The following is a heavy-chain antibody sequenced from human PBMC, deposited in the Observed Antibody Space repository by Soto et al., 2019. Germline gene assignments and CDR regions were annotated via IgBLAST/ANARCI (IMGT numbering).Heavy chain of an antibody. V-gene: IGHV2-26*01. D-gene: IGHD3-10*01. CDR2: IFSNDEK. CDR3: ARTLITMVRGGANWFDP. J-gene: IGHJ5*02. Sequence: QVTLKESGPVLVKPTETLTLTCTVSGFSLSNARMGVSWIRQPPGKALEWLAHIFSNDEKSYSTSLKSRLTIPKDTSKSQVVLTMTNMDPVDTATYYCARTLITMVRGGANWFDPWGQGTLVTVSP. CDR1: GFSLSNARMG.